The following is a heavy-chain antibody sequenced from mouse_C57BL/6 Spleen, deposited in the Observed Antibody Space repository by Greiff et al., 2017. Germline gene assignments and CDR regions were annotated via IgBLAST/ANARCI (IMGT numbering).Heavy chain of an antibody. Sequence: QVQLQQPGAELVLPGASVKLSCRASGYTFTSYWMHWVKQRPGPGLEWIGEIDPSDSYTNYNQKFKGKSTLTVYKSSSKAYMQISSLTSEYTALYYCARGYYHYDYFDYWGQGTTHSVS. CDR3: ARGYYHYDYFDY. J-gene: IGHJ2*01. CDR2: IDPSDSYT. CDR1: GYTFTSYW. D-gene: IGHD2-4*01. V-gene: IGHV1-69*01.